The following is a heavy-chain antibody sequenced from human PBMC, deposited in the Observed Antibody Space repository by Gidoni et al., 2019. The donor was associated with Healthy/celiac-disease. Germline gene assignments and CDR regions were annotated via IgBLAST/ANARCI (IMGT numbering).Heavy chain of an antibody. J-gene: IGHJ6*04. CDR1: GFTFSSYS. V-gene: IGHV3-21*01. CDR2: ISSSSSYI. D-gene: IGHD3-10*01. Sequence: EVQLVESGGGLVKPGGSLRLSCAASGFTFSSYSMNWVRQAPGKGLEWVSSISSSSSYIYYADSVKGRFTISRDNAKNSLYLQMNSLRAEDTAVYYCARIPTMVRVGASVVVSWGKGTTVTVSS. CDR3: ARIPTMVRVGASVVVS.